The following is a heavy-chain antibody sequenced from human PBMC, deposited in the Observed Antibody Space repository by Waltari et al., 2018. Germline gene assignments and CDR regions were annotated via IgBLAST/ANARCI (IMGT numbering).Heavy chain of an antibody. D-gene: IGHD6-6*01. Sequence: QVQLVQSGAEVKKPGASVKVSCKASGYTFTSYDINWVRRATGQGSEWMGWMNPNSGNTGYAQKFQGRVTMTRNTSISTAYMELSSLRSEDTAVYYCASSPGDSSSSAFDIWGQGTMVTVSS. CDR1: GYTFTSYD. J-gene: IGHJ3*02. CDR3: ASSPGDSSSSAFDI. CDR2: MNPNSGNT. V-gene: IGHV1-8*01.